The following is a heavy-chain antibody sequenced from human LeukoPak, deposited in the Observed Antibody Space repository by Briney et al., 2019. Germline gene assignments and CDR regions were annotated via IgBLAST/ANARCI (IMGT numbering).Heavy chain of an antibody. D-gene: IGHD1-26*01. CDR1: GGSVDNSDYY. CDR2: IYHSGST. CDR3: ARDQGGGSYRHAFDV. J-gene: IGHJ3*01. Sequence: KPSETLSLTCSVSGGSVDNSDYYWSWLRQPPGKELEWIGHIYHSGSTIYNPSLKSRVTISVDMFKNQFSLRLTSGTAADTAVYYCARDQGGGSYRHAFDVWGQGKMVTVSS. V-gene: IGHV4-61*08.